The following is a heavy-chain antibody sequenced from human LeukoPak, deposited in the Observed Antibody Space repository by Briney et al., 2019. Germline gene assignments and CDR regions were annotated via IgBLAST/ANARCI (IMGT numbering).Heavy chain of an antibody. J-gene: IGHJ4*02. Sequence: GGSLRLSCAASGFTVSSNYMSWVRQAPGKGLEWVSAISGSGGSTYYADSVKGRFTISRDNSKNTLYLQMNSLRAEDTAVYYCAKHTGYSLLDYWGQGTLVTVSS. D-gene: IGHD6-13*01. CDR2: ISGSGGST. CDR3: AKHTGYSLLDY. V-gene: IGHV3-23*01. CDR1: GFTVSSNY.